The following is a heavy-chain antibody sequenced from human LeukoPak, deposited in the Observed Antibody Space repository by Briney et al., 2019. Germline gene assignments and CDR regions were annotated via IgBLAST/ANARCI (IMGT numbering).Heavy chain of an antibody. CDR2: ISAYNGNT. CDR3: ARATVALIAAAGTLDY. D-gene: IGHD6-13*01. Sequence: ASVKVSFKASGYTFTIYGISWVRQAPGQGLEWMGWISAYNGNTNYAQKLQGRVTMTTDTSTSTAYMELRSLRSDDTAVYYCARATVALIAAAGTLDYWGQGTLVTASS. CDR1: GYTFTIYG. J-gene: IGHJ4*02. V-gene: IGHV1-18*01.